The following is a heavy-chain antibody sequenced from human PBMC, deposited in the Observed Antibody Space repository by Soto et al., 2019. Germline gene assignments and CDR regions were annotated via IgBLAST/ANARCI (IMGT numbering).Heavy chain of an antibody. Sequence: QLQLQESGPGLVKPSETLSLSCTVSGGSISSSRYLWFWIRQPPGKGLEWLGSMSHSGNTYYNESLKSRLTMSVGASKDQFSLRLTSVTAADAAVYYCANNYNDGSGYFYWGQGTLVTVSS. CDR2: MSHSGNT. CDR3: ANNYNDGSGYFY. V-gene: IGHV4-39*01. J-gene: IGHJ4*02. D-gene: IGHD3-22*01. CDR1: GGSISSSRYL.